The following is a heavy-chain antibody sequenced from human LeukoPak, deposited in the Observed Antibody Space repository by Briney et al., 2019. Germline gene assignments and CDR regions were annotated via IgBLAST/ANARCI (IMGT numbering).Heavy chain of an antibody. D-gene: IGHD1-26*01. CDR3: AKDYLVGSYWDANWFDP. J-gene: IGHJ5*02. CDR2: ISYSGGST. Sequence: GGSLRLSCAASGFTFSHDAMSWVRPAPGKGLEWVSAISYSGGSTYYADSVKGRFTISRNNTKNTLYLQMSSLRAEDTAVYYCAKDYLVGSYWDANWFDPWGQGTLVTVSS. CDR1: GFTFSHDA. V-gene: IGHV3-23*01.